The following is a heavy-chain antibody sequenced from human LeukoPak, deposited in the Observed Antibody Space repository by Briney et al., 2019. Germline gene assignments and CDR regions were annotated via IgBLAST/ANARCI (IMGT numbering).Heavy chain of an antibody. CDR2: IYYSGST. CDR3: ARGRSREGGYYYDSSGTYYFDY. J-gene: IGHJ4*02. CDR1: GGSISSGGYY. V-gene: IGHV4-31*03. D-gene: IGHD3-22*01. Sequence: SETLSLTCTVSGGSISSGGYYWSWIRQHPGKGLEWIGYIYYSGSTYYNPSLKSRVTISVDTSKNQFSLKLSSVTAADTAVYYCARGRSREGGYYYDSSGTYYFDYWGQGTLVTVSS.